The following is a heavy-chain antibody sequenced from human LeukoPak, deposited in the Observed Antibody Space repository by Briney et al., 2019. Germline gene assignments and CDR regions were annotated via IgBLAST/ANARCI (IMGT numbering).Heavy chain of an antibody. CDR3: ARDHEVVPAATGYFDY. D-gene: IGHD2-2*01. CDR2: ISYDGSNK. V-gene: IGHV3-30*03. CDR1: GFTFSSYG. Sequence: GGSLRLSCAASGFTFSSYGMHWVRQAPGKGLEWVAVISYDGSNKYYADSVKGRFTISRDNSKNTLYLQMNSLRAEDTAVYYCARDHEVVPAATGYFDYWGQGTLVTVSS. J-gene: IGHJ4*02.